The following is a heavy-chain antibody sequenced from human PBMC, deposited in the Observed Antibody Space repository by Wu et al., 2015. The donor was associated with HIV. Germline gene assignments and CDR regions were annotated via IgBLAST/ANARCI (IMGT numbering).Heavy chain of an antibody. Sequence: QVQLIQSGPENKKPGASVKVSCKASGYTFSTYGITWVRQAPGQGLEWMGGIIPIFGTASFAQRFQGRVTITADESTSTAYMELRSLRSEDTAVYYCARTRANWGPADAFDIWGQGTMVTVS. V-gene: IGHV1-69*01. CDR2: IIPIFGTA. CDR3: ARTRANWGPADAFDI. CDR1: GYTFSTYG. D-gene: IGHD7-27*01. J-gene: IGHJ3*02.